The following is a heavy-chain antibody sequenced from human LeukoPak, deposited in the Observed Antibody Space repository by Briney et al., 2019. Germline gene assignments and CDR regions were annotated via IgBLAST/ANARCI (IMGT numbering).Heavy chain of an antibody. CDR3: AREKRDYDSSTYYYNWFDP. V-gene: IGHV1-2*02. CDR1: GYTFTGYY. D-gene: IGHD3-22*01. Sequence: GASVKVSCKASGYTFTGYYMHWVRQAPGQGLEWMGWINPNSGGTNSAQKFQGRVTMTRDTSSSTAYMDLSRLKSYDTAVYYCAREKRDYDSSTYYYNWFDPWGQGTLVTVSS. CDR2: INPNSGGT. J-gene: IGHJ5*02.